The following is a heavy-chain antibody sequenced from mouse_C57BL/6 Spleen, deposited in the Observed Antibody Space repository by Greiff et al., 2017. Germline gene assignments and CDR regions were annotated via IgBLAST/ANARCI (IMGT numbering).Heavy chain of an antibody. CDR1: GYTFTSYW. D-gene: IGHD2-1*01. CDR3: ARDGKPFYFDY. J-gene: IGHJ2*01. CDR2: IDPSDSYT. V-gene: IGHV1-50*01. Sequence: QVQLKQPGAELVKPGASVKLSCKASGYTFTSYWMQWVKQRPGQGLEWIGEIDPSDSYTKYNQKVKGKATLTVDTSSSPAYMQLSSLTSEDSSVYCCARDGKPFYFDYWGQGTTLTVSS.